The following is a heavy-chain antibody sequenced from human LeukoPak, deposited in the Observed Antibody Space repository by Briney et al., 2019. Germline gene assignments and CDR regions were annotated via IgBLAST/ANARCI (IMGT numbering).Heavy chain of an antibody. CDR2: IYYSGST. Sequence: SETLSLTCTVSGGSISSYYWSWIRQPPGKGLEWIGYIYYSGSTNYNPSLKSRVTISVDTSKNQFSLKVSSVTAADTAVYYCARDGFPVGPFDYWGQGTLVTVSS. CDR1: GGSISSYY. J-gene: IGHJ4*02. V-gene: IGHV4-59*01. D-gene: IGHD1-26*01. CDR3: ARDGFPVGPFDY.